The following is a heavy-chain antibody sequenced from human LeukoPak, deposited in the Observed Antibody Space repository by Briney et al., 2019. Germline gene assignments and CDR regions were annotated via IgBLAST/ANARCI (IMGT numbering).Heavy chain of an antibody. D-gene: IGHD6-19*01. CDR3: ARDHMPVAGLDY. CDR1: GFTFDDYA. J-gene: IGHJ4*02. V-gene: IGHV3-9*01. CDR2: ISWNSGSI. Sequence: GGSLRLSCAASGFTFDDYAMHWVRQAPGKGLEWVSGISWNSGSIGYADSVKGRFTISRDNAKNSLYLQMNSLRAEDTAVYYCARDHMPVAGLDYWGQGTLVTVSS.